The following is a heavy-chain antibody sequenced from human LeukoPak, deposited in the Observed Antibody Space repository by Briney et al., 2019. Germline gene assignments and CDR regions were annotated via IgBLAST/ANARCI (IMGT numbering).Heavy chain of an antibody. CDR1: GYTFTSYD. V-gene: IGHV1-8*01. J-gene: IGHJ4*02. CDR3: ARGQRKAGGTLVY. CDR2: MNPNSGNT. D-gene: IGHD3-16*01. Sequence: ASVKVSFKASGYTFTSYDINWVRQATGQGLEWMGWMNPNSGNTGYAQKFQGRVTMTRNTSISTAYMELSSLRSEDTAVYYCARGQRKAGGTLVYWGQGTLVTVSS.